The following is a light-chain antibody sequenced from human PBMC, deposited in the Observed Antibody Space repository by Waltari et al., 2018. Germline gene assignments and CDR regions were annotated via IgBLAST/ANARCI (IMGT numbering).Light chain of an antibody. Sequence: DVQLTQSPSTLSASVGHRVTITCRASQSISNWLAWYQQSPGKAPKLLIYKASTLESGVTLRFSGSEAEEEFTLTSSRLHPDDFASYYGQQYQSNPRPSFGQGTKLEI. CDR2: KAS. V-gene: IGKV1-5*03. J-gene: IGKJ2*03. CDR3: QQYQSNPRPS. CDR1: QSISNW.